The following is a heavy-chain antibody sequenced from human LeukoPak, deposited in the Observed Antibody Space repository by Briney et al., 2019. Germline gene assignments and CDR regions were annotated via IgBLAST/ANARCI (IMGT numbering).Heavy chain of an antibody. CDR1: GGTFSSYA. D-gene: IGHD2-2*02. CDR2: IIPILGIA. Sequence: ASVKVSCKASGGTFSSYAISWVRQAPGQGLEWMGRIIPILGIANYAQKFQGRVTITADKSTSTAYMELSSLRSEDTAVYYCARSLVPAVIIDYYYYGMDVWGQGTTVTVSS. J-gene: IGHJ6*02. V-gene: IGHV1-69*04. CDR3: ARSLVPAVIIDYYYYGMDV.